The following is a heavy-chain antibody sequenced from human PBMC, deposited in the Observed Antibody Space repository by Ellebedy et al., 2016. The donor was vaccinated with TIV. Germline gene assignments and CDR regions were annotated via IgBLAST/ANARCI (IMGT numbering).Heavy chain of an antibody. Sequence: SETLSLTXTVSGGSTNNYYWSWIRQPPGQGLEWLGFIYYTGTTVYNPPLNSRVTISVDTSKNQFSLKLTSVTAADTAVYYCARYRSGPPGPPLAYWGQGILVTVSS. CDR2: IYYTGTT. CDR3: ARYRSGPPGPPLAY. CDR1: GGSTNNYY. J-gene: IGHJ4*02. D-gene: IGHD6-19*01. V-gene: IGHV4-59*08.